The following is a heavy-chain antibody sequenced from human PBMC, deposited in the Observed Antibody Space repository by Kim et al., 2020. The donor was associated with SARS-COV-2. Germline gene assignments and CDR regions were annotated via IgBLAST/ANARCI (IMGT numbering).Heavy chain of an antibody. CDR3: ARGRGPYYDILTGYNY. D-gene: IGHD3-9*01. V-gene: IGHV3-7*04. J-gene: IGHJ4*02. Sequence: DAVMGRFTITRDNAKNSLYLQMNSLGAEDTAVYYCARGRGPYYDILTGYNYWGQGTLVTVSS.